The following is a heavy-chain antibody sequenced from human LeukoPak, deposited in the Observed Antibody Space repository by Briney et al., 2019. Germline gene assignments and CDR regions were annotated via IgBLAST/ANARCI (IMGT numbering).Heavy chain of an antibody. CDR2: INHSGST. CDR1: GGSFSGYY. CDR3: ARGLAVAGATLSDY. J-gene: IGHJ4*02. V-gene: IGHV4-34*01. D-gene: IGHD6-19*01. Sequence: SETLSLTCAVYGGSFSGYYWSWIRQPPGKGLEWIGEINHSGSTNYNPSLKSRVTISVDTSKNQFSLKLSSVTAADTAVYYCARGLAVAGATLSDYWGQGTLVTVSS.